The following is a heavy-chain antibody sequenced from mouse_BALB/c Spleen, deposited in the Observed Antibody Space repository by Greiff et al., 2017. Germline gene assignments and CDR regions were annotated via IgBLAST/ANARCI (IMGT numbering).Heavy chain of an antibody. CDR1: GDSITSGY. CDR3: ARYDYDDYYAMDY. Sequence: EVQRVESGPSLVKPSQTLSLTCSVTGDSITSGYWNWIRKFPGNKLEYMGYISYSGSTYYNPSLKSRISITRDTSKNQYYLQLNSVTTEDTATYYCARYDYDDYYAMDYWGQGTSVTVSS. CDR2: ISYSGST. J-gene: IGHJ4*01. V-gene: IGHV3-8*02. D-gene: IGHD2-4*01.